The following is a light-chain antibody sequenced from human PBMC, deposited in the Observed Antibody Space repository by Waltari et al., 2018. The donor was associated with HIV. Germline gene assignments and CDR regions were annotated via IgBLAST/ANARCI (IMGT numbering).Light chain of an antibody. CDR3: QQYYSTPLT. CDR1: QSVLYSSNNKNY. CDR2: WAS. Sequence: DIVMTQSPDSLAVSLGERATINCKSSQSVLYSSNNKNYLAWYQQKPGQPPKLLMYWASTRESGVPDRFSGSGSGTDFTLTISSLQAADVAVYYCQQYYSTPLTFGGGTKVEI. V-gene: IGKV4-1*01. J-gene: IGKJ4*01.